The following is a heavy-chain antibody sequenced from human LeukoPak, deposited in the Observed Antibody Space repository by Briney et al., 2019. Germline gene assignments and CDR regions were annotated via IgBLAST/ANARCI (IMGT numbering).Heavy chain of an antibody. V-gene: IGHV1-69*05. Sequence: EASVKVSCKASGGTFSSYAISWVRQAPGQGLEWMGRIIPIFGTANYAQKFQGRATITTDESTSTAYMELSSLRSEDTAVYYCATPYYYDSSGYPDYFDYWGQGTLVTVSS. CDR3: ATPYYYDSSGYPDYFDY. J-gene: IGHJ4*02. D-gene: IGHD3-22*01. CDR1: GGTFSSYA. CDR2: IIPIFGTA.